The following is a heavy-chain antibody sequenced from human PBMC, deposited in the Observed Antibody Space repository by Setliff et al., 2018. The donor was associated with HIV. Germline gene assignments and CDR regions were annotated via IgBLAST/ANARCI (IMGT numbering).Heavy chain of an antibody. CDR3: ARPTNYYYGMDV. Sequence: PGESLKISCKGSGYSFSSYWIGWVRQMPGKGLEWMGIIYPGDSDTKYSPSFKGQVTISADKSTSTAYLQWSSLKASDTAIYYCARPTNYYYGMDVWGQGTTVTVSS. J-gene: IGHJ6*02. CDR1: GYSFSSYW. V-gene: IGHV5-51*01. CDR2: IYPGDSDT.